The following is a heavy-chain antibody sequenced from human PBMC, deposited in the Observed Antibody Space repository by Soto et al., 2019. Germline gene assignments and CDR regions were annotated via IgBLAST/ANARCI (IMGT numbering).Heavy chain of an antibody. CDR3: ARRLSSWYVADY. CDR2: IYYSGST. Sequence: QVQLQESGPGLVKPSETLSLTCTVSGGSISSYYWSWIRQPPGKGLEWIGYIYYSGSTNYNPSLKSPVTISVDTSKNQFSLKLSSMTAADTAVYYCARRLSSWYVADYWGQGTLVTVSS. D-gene: IGHD6-13*01. J-gene: IGHJ4*02. V-gene: IGHV4-59*01. CDR1: GGSISSYY.